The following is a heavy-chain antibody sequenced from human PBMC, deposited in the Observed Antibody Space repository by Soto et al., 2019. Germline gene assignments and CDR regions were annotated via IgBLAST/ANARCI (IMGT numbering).Heavy chain of an antibody. D-gene: IGHD3-3*01. CDR3: ARGLSADKVDS. CDR2: IYNIGST. V-gene: IGHV4-30-4*01. CDR1: GGSISSSGDC. Sequence: QVQLQESGPGLVEPSQTLSLTCTVSGGSISSSGDCWSWIRQSPGKGLEWVGHIYNIGSTYSNPSRRSXXTXSXXTSNNQFSLKLSSVAATDTAVYYCARGLSADKVDSWGQGTLVTVSS. J-gene: IGHJ4*02.